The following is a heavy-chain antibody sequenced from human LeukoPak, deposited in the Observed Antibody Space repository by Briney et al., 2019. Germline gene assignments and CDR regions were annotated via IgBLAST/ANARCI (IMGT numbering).Heavy chain of an antibody. CDR1: GGTFSSYA. CDR2: MNPNSGNT. V-gene: IGHV1-8*03. J-gene: IGHJ4*02. Sequence: ASVKVSCKASGGTFSSYAISWVRQAPGQGLEWMGWMNPNSGNTGYAQKFQGRVTITRNTSISTAYMELSSLRSEDTAVYYCARAHTWELLVWGQGTLVTVSS. CDR3: ARAHTWELLV. D-gene: IGHD1-26*01.